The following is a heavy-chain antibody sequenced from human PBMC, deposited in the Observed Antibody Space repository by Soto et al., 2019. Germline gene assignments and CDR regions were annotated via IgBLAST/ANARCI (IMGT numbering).Heavy chain of an antibody. J-gene: IGHJ4*02. V-gene: IGHV3-11*01. Sequence: QVHLVESGGGLVKPGGSLRLSCAASGFTFSDYYMSWLSQAPGKGLEWVSYISGSGNTIYYADSVKGRFTISRDNAKNSLYLQLNSLRAEETAVYYVARGRFTTDYWGQGTLVTVPS. D-gene: IGHD1-1*01. CDR2: ISGSGNTI. CDR1: GFTFSDYY. CDR3: ARGRFTTDY.